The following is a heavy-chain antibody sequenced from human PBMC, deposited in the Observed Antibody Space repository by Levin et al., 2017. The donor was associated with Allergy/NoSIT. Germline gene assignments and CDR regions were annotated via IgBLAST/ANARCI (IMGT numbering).Heavy chain of an antibody. CDR3: ARGGGGSSGGKFDP. V-gene: IGHV4-34*01. Sequence: SQTLSLPCAVYGGSFSGYYWSWIRQPPGKGLEWIGEINHSGSTNYNPSLKSRVTISVDTSKNQFSLKLSSVTAADTAVYYCARGGGGSSGGKFDPWGQGTLVTVSS. D-gene: IGHD2-15*01. CDR2: INHSGST. J-gene: IGHJ5*02. CDR1: GGSFSGYY.